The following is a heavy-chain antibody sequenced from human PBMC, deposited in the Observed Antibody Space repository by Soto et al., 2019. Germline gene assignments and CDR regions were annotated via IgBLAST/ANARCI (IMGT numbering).Heavy chain of an antibody. CDR2: ISPYNGNT. D-gene: IGHD1-26*01. CDR1: GYTFTSYT. CDR3: ARVVGALGHWFDP. Sequence: QVQLVQSGAEVKEPGASVKVSCKASGYTFTSYTISWVRQAPGQGLEWMGRISPYNGNTNYPQKLQGRVTRTTDTSTSIADMELMSLRSDDTSVYSWARVVGALGHWFDPWGQGTLVTVSS. J-gene: IGHJ5*02. V-gene: IGHV1-18*01.